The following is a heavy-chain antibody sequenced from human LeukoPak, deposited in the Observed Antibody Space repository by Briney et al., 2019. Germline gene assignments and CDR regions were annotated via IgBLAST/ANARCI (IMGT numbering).Heavy chain of an antibody. V-gene: IGHV4-34*01. Sequence: PSETLSLTCAVYGGSFSGYYWSWIRQPPGKGLERIGEINHSGSTNYNPSLKSRVTISVDTSKNQFSLKLSSVTVADTAVYYCARGLSGSSSEFDYWGQGTLVTVSS. CDR2: INHSGST. J-gene: IGHJ4*02. CDR1: GGSFSGYY. D-gene: IGHD6-6*01. CDR3: ARGLSGSSSEFDY.